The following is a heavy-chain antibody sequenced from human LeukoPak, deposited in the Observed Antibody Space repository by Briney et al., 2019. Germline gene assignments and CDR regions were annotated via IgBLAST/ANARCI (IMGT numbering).Heavy chain of an antibody. J-gene: IGHJ4*02. V-gene: IGHV3-30*02. Sequence: GGSLRLSCAASGFTFGSYGMHWVRQAPGKGLEWVAFIRYDGSNKYYADSVKGRFTISRDNSKNTLYLQMNSLRAEDTAVYYCAKTYCGGDCPTTIDYWGQGTLVTVSS. CDR2: IRYDGSNK. CDR3: AKTYCGGDCPTTIDY. D-gene: IGHD2-21*01. CDR1: GFTFGSYG.